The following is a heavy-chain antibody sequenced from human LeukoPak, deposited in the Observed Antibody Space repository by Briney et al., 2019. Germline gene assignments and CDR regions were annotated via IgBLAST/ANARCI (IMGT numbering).Heavy chain of an antibody. J-gene: IGHJ3*02. Sequence: GRSLRLSCAASGFTFSSYAMHWVRQAPGKGLEWVAVISYDGSNKYYADSVKGRFTISRDNTKNTLYLQMNSLRAEDTAVYYCARSSERRNAFDIWGQGTMVTVSS. D-gene: IGHD1-1*01. V-gene: IGHV3-30*04. CDR3: ARSSERRNAFDI. CDR2: ISYDGSNK. CDR1: GFTFSSYA.